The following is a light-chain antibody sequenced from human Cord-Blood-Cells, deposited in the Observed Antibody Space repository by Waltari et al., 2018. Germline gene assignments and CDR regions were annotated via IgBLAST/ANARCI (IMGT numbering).Light chain of an antibody. CDR3: SSYTSSSTVV. Sequence: QSALTQPASVSGSPGQSITIPCTGTSSDVGGSNNVSWYQQHPGKAPKLMIYDVSNRPSGVSNRFSGSKSGNTASLTISGLQAEDEADYYCSSYTSSSTVVFGGGTKLTVL. V-gene: IGLV2-14*01. CDR2: DVS. CDR1: SSDVGGSNN. J-gene: IGLJ2*01.